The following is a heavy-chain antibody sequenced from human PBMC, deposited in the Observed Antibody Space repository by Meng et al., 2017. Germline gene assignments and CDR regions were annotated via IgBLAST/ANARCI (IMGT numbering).Heavy chain of an antibody. V-gene: IGHV1-8*01. J-gene: IGHJ5*02. CDR1: GYTFNSYD. CDR3: ARGSSSWITNWFDP. D-gene: IGHD6-13*01. Sequence: QVQLVQSGAEVKKPGASVKVSCKASGYTFNSYDINWVRQATGQGLEWMGWMNPNSGNTGYAQKFQGRVTMTRNTSISTAYMELSSLRSEDTAVYYCARGSSSWITNWFDPWGQETLVTVSS. CDR2: MNPNSGNT.